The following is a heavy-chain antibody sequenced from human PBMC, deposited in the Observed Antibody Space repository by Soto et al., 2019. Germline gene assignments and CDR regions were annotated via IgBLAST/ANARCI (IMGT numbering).Heavy chain of an antibody. CDR2: IYYSGST. D-gene: IGHD4-4*01. CDR3: ARAFSNYPYYYYGMDV. V-gene: IGHV4-30-4*01. CDR1: GGSISSGDYY. J-gene: IGHJ6*02. Sequence: SETLSLTCTVSGGSISSGDYYWSWIRQPPGKGLEWIGYIYYSGSTYYNPSLKSRVTISVDTSKNQFSPKLSSVTAADTAVYYCARAFSNYPYYYYGMDVWGQGTTVTVSS.